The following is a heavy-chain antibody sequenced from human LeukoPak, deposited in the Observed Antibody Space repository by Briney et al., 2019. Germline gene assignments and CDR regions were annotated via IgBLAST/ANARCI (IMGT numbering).Heavy chain of an antibody. Sequence: PGGSLRLSCAASGFTFSSYEMDWVRQAPGKGLEGVANIKLDGSEKYYVDSVKGRFTISRDNAKKSLYLQMNSLRDEDTAVYYCARDFFAFGGVIALLDYWGQGTLVTVSS. CDR3: ARDFFAFGGVIALLDY. V-gene: IGHV3-7*01. CDR2: IKLDGSEK. J-gene: IGHJ4*02. CDR1: GFTFSSYE. D-gene: IGHD3-16*02.